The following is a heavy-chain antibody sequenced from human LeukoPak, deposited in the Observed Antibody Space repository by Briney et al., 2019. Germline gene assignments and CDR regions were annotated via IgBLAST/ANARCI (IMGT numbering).Heavy chain of an antibody. V-gene: IGHV4-59*01. CDR3: ARGVISTDAFDV. CDR2: IYYSGST. D-gene: IGHD3-3*02. J-gene: IGHJ3*01. CDR1: GDSISSYY. Sequence: SEALSLTCTVSGDSISSYYWSWIRQPPGKGLEWIGYIYYSGSTIYNPSLKSRVTMSLDTSKNQFSLKLRSVTAADTAVYYCARGVISTDAFDVWGQGTMVTVSS.